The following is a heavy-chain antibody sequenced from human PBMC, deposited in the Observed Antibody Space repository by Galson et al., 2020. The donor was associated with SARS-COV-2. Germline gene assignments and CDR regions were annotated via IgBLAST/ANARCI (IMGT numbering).Heavy chain of an antibody. CDR2: ISGYNGDT. D-gene: IGHD3-22*01. CDR3: ARDIYDSSGYQMGY. J-gene: IGHJ4*02. V-gene: IGHV1-18*01. Sequence: ASVKVSCKASGYIFNTYGISWVRQAPGQGLEWMGWISGYNGDTILAQKLQGRVTMTTDTSTSTVYMELRSLISDDTAVYYCARDIYDSSGYQMGYWGQGTLVNVSS. CDR1: GYIFNTYG.